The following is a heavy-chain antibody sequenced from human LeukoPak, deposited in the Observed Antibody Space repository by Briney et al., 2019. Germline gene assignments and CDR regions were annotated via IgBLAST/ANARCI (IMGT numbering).Heavy chain of an antibody. V-gene: IGHV1-2*02. J-gene: IGHJ6*03. D-gene: IGHD4-17*01. CDR1: GYTFTGYY. Sequence: GSVKVSCKASGYTFTGYYMHWVRQAPGQGLEWMGWINPNSGGTNYAQKFQGRVTMTRDTSISTAYMELSRLRSDDTAVYYCARVGPATVTTVDYYYYYMDVWGKGTMVTVSS. CDR3: ARVGPATVTTVDYYYYYMDV. CDR2: INPNSGGT.